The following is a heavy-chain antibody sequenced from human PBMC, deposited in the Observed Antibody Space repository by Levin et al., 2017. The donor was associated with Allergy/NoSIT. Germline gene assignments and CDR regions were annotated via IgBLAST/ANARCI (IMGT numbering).Heavy chain of an antibody. V-gene: IGHV4-30-2*01. D-gene: IGHD5-18*01. J-gene: IGHJ4*02. CDR1: GGSISSGGYS. CDR3: ARVAGYSYGYYFDY. Sequence: SETLSLTCAVSGGSISSGGYSWSWIRQPPGKGLEWIGNIYLSGSTNDNPSLKSRVTMSVDRSKNQFSLKLSYVTAADTAVYYCARVAGYSYGYYFDYWGPGTLVTGSS. CDR2: IYLSGST.